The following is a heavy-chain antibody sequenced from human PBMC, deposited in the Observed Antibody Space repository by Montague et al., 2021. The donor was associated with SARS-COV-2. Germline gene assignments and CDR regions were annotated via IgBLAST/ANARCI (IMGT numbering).Heavy chain of an antibody. V-gene: IGHV3-21*01. D-gene: IGHD2-2*01. CDR1: GSTFSSYS. J-gene: IGHJ6*02. CDR2: ISSSSSYI. Sequence: SLRLSCAASGSTFSSYSMNWVRQAPGKGLEWVSSISSSSSYIYYADSVKGRFTISRDNAKNSLYLQMNSLRAEDTAVYYCASYQNYYYYYGMDVWGQGTTVTVSS. CDR3: ASYQNYYYYYGMDV.